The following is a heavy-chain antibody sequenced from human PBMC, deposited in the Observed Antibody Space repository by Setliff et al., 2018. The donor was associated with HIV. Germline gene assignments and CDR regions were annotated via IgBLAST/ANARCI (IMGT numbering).Heavy chain of an antibody. CDR1: GGSISRNC. V-gene: IGHV4-59*01. J-gene: IGHJ6*03. Sequence: SETLSLTCTVSGGSISRNCWSWIRLPPGKGLEWIGNIYHRGSTNYNPSLKSRVTISVDMSKNQSSLKLSSVTAADTAVYYCARADLGPRYMDVWGKGTTVTVSS. D-gene: IGHD3-16*01. CDR3: ARADLGPRYMDV. CDR2: IYHRGST.